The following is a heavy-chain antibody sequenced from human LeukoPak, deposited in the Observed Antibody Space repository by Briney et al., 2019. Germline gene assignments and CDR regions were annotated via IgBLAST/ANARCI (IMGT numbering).Heavy chain of an antibody. D-gene: IGHD1-1*01. CDR1: GFTFSSYS. V-gene: IGHV3-21*01. CDR2: ISSSSSYI. Sequence: PGGSLRLPCAASGFTFSSYSMNWVRQAPGKGLEWVSSISSSSSYIYYADSVKGRFTISRDNAKNSLYLQMNSLRAEDTAVYYCARDGTGSDAFDIWGQGTMVTVSS. CDR3: ARDGTGSDAFDI. J-gene: IGHJ3*02.